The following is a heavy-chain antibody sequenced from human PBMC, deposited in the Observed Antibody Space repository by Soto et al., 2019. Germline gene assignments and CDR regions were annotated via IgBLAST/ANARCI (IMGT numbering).Heavy chain of an antibody. J-gene: IGHJ6*02. CDR3: ARDTIFGVSPYYYYYGMDV. CDR1: GDSVSSNSAA. V-gene: IGHV6-1*01. Sequence: TLSLTCAISGDSVSSNSAAWNWIRQSPSRGLEWLGRTYYRSKWYNDYAVSVKSRITINPDTSKNQFSLQLNSVTPEDTAVYYCARDTIFGVSPYYYYYGMDVWGQGTTVTVSS. D-gene: IGHD3-3*01. CDR2: TYYRSKWYN.